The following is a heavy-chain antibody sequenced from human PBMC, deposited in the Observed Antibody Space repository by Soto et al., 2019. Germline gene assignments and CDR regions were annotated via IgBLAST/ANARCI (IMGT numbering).Heavy chain of an antibody. D-gene: IGHD4-17*01. CDR3: ARPVMTTVTTYAFDI. J-gene: IGHJ3*02. CDR1: GFTFSSYG. V-gene: IGHV3-33*01. Sequence: QVQLVESGGGVVQPGRSLRLSCAASGFTFSSYGMHWVRQAPGKGLGWVAVIWYDGSNKYYADSVKGRFTISRDNSKNTLYLQMNSLRAEDTAVYYCARPVMTTVTTYAFDIWGQGTMVTVSS. CDR2: IWYDGSNK.